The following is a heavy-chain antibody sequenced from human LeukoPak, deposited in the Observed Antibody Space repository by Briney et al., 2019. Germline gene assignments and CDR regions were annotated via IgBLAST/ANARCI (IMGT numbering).Heavy chain of an antibody. CDR1: GGSISSYY. Sequence: PSETLSLTCTVSGGSISSYYWSWIRQPPGKGLEWIGYIYYSGSTNYNPSLKSRVTISVDTSKNQFSLKLSSVTAADTAVYYCAREGGYASLGYFQHWGQGTLVTVSS. CDR2: IYYSGST. V-gene: IGHV4-59*12. J-gene: IGHJ1*01. CDR3: AREGGYASLGYFQH. D-gene: IGHD5-18*01.